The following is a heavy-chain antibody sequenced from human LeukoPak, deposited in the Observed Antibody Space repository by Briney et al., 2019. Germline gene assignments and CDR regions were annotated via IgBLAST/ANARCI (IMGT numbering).Heavy chain of an antibody. V-gene: IGHV5-51*01. CDR2: IFPGDSDT. J-gene: IGHJ4*02. Sequence: GESLKIPCQGSGYTFSSYWIGWVRQMPGKGLEWMGIIFPGDSDTRYSPSFQGQVTISADKSISTAYLQWSSLKASDTAMYYCVRHEAGWFGNYWGQGTLVTVSS. CDR3: VRHEAGWFGNY. CDR1: GYTFSSYW. D-gene: IGHD3-10*01.